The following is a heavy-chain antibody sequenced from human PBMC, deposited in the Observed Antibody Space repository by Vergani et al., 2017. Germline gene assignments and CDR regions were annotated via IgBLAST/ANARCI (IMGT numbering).Heavy chain of an antibody. CDR2: ISYDGSNK. Sequence: QVQLVESGGGVVQPGRSLRLSCAASGFTLSSYGMHWVRQAPGKGLEWVAVISYDGSNKYYADSVKGRFTISRDNSKNTLYLQMNSLRAEDTAVYYCAKAPAVLRFLEGGGFDYWGQGTLVTVSS. V-gene: IGHV3-30*18. D-gene: IGHD3-3*01. CDR3: AKAPAVLRFLEGGGFDY. CDR1: GFTLSSYG. J-gene: IGHJ4*02.